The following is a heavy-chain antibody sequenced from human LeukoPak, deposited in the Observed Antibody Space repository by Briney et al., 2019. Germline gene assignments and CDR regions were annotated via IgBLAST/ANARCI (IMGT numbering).Heavy chain of an antibody. D-gene: IGHD5-18*01. J-gene: IGHJ4*02. Sequence: GASVKVSCMPSGYTFTGYYMHWVRQAPGQGLEWMGLINPNGGVTFYAQKFQGRVTLTRDTSISTAYMELSRLRSDDTAVYYCARVRPDSAMVHLASWGQGTLLTVSS. V-gene: IGHV1-2*02. CDR2: INPNGGVT. CDR1: GYTFTGYY. CDR3: ARVRPDSAMVHLAS.